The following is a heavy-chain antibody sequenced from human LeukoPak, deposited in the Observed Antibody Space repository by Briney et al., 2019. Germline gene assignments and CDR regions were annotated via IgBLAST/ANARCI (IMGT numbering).Heavy chain of an antibody. CDR2: ISYDGSNK. Sequence: GGSLRRSCAASGFTFSSYGMHWVRQAPGKGLEWVAVISYDGSNKYYADSVKGRFTISRDNSKNTLYLQMNSQRPEDTAVYYCARAVEDIVVVPAAKASGLYYYYYGMDVWGQGTTVTVSS. D-gene: IGHD2-2*01. V-gene: IGHV3-30*04. CDR3: ARAVEDIVVVPAAKASGLYYYYYGMDV. J-gene: IGHJ6*02. CDR1: GFTFSSYG.